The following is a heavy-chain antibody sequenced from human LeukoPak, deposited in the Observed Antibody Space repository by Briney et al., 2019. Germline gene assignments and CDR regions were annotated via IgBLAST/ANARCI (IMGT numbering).Heavy chain of an antibody. CDR3: ARDSPHCSSTSCYTGSVDY. Sequence: PSETLSLTCTVSGGSISSGSYYWSWIRQPAGKGLEWNGRIYTSGSTNYNPSLKSRVTISVDTSKNQFSLKLSSVTAADTAVYYCARDSPHCSSTSCYTGSVDYWGQGTLDTVSS. CDR1: GGSISSGSYY. J-gene: IGHJ4*02. V-gene: IGHV4-61*02. CDR2: IYTSGST. D-gene: IGHD2-2*02.